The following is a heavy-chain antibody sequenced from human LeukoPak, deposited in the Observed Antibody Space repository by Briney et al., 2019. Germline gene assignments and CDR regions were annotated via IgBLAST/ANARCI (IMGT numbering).Heavy chain of an antibody. D-gene: IGHD1-26*01. J-gene: IGHJ4*02. CDR2: ISGSGGST. CDR3: AKVLESSFDY. CDR1: GFTFSNFA. Sequence: GGSLRLSCTASGFTFSNFAMSWVRQAPGKGLEWVSAISGSGGSTYYADSVKGRFTISRDNSKNTLYLQMNSLRAEDTAVYYCAKVLESSFDYWGQGTLDTVSS. V-gene: IGHV3-23*01.